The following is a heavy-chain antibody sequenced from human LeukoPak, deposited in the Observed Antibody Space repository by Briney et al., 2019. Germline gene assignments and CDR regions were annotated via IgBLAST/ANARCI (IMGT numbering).Heavy chain of an antibody. V-gene: IGHV1-8*01. Sequence: ASVKVSCKASGYTFTSYDINWVLQATGQGLEWMGWMNPNRGNTGYAQKFQGRVTMTRNTSISTAYMELSSLRSEDTAVYYCARSRLTAARFRNWFDPWGQGTLVTVSS. J-gene: IGHJ5*02. D-gene: IGHD6-6*01. CDR3: ARSRLTAARFRNWFDP. CDR1: GYTFTSYD. CDR2: MNPNRGNT.